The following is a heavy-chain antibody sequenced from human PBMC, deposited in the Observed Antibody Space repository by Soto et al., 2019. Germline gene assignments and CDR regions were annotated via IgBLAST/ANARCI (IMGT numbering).Heavy chain of an antibody. CDR3: ASGGNWFDP. V-gene: IGHV4-59*01. CDR1: GGSISNYY. CDR2: MYYNGNI. D-gene: IGHD3-16*01. Sequence: PSETLSLTCNVSGGSISNYYWTWVRQSPEKGPEWIGYMYYNGNINYNPSLKSRVTISIDTSKNQFSLTLKSVTAADTAVYYCASGGNWFDPWGQGVLVTVS. J-gene: IGHJ5*02.